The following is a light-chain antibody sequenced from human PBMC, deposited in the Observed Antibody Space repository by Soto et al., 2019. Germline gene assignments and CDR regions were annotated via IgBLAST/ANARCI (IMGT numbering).Light chain of an antibody. CDR3: QETHSFPFT. V-gene: IGKV1-12*01. CDR1: QVINNW. CDR2: AAS. J-gene: IGKJ4*01. Sequence: DIQMTQSPSSVSASVGDKVTITCRASQVINNWLGWYQQKPGRSPKLLIYAASNLLSGVPPRFTGIVSGIFFTLTITRLQAEDFATYYCQETHSFPFTFGGGTRV.